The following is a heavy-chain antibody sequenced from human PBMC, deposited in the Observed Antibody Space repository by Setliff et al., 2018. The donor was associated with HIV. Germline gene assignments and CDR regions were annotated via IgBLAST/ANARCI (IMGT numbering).Heavy chain of an antibody. CDR2: IKYDGSGK. D-gene: IGHD3-9*01. CDR1: GFTFSSYW. J-gene: IGHJ6*02. Sequence: GGSLRLSCAASGFTFSSYWMSWVRQAPGKGLEWVANIKYDGSGKYYVGSVKGRFTISRDNAKNSLYLQMNSLRAEDTAVYYCAREPHELRYFDWLLYPAYYYYGMDVWGQGTTVTVSS. CDR3: AREPHELRYFDWLLYPAYYYYGMDV. V-gene: IGHV3-7*01.